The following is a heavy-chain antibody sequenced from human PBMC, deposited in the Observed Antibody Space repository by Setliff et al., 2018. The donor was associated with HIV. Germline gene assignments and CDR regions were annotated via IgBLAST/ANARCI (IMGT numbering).Heavy chain of an antibody. Sequence: GASVKVSCKASGYTFTSYDINWVRQATGQGLEWMGWIIPIFGTANYAQKFQGRVTITTDESTSTVYMELSSLGSEDTAVYYCARLYCSGGSCKRAEYFQHWGQGTLVTVSS. CDR1: GYTFTSYD. V-gene: IGHV1-69*05. CDR3: ARLYCSGGSCKRAEYFQH. CDR2: IIPIFGTA. J-gene: IGHJ1*01. D-gene: IGHD2-15*01.